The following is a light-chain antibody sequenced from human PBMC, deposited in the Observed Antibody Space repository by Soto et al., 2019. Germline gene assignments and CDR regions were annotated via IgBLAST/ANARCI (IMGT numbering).Light chain of an antibody. CDR1: SSNIGNNY. CDR2: DNN. CDR3: QSYDSRLSGSDV. J-gene: IGLJ1*01. Sequence: QSVLTQPPSVSAAPGQKVTISCSGSSSNIGNNYVSWYQQLPGTAPKLLIYDNNKRPSGIPDRFSGSKSGTSASLAITGLQADDEADYYCQSYDSRLSGSDVFGAGTKLTVL. V-gene: IGLV1-51*01.